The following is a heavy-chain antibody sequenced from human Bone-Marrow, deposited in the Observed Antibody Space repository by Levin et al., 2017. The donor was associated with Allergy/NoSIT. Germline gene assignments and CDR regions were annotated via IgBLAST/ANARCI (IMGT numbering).Heavy chain of an antibody. CDR2: ISGSGRSA. CDR3: AKQDGFSYGNNFEY. CDR1: GCTFSNSA. V-gene: IGHV3-23*01. J-gene: IGHJ4*02. Sequence: GGSLRLSCEASGCTFSNSASSWVRQAPGKGLEWVAGISGSGRSAKHADSLRGRFTIARDNSKNTVYLQMSRLRADDTAIYYGAKQDGFSYGNNFEYWGQGTLVTVS. D-gene: IGHD5-18*01.